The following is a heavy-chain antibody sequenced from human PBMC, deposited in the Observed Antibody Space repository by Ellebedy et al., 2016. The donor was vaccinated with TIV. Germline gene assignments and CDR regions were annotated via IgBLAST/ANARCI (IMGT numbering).Heavy chain of an antibody. D-gene: IGHD3-9*01. J-gene: IGHJ4*02. V-gene: IGHV4-59*08. CDR3: ARHHYDILNSDLPMGEIDY. CDR2: NYYTGST. Sequence: MPSETLSLTCTVSGGSISSYYWSWIRQPPGKGLEWIGSNYYTGSTNYNPSLTSRVTISVDTSTNQFSLKLSTVTAADTAVYYCARHHYDILNSDLPMGEIDYWGQGTLVTVSS. CDR1: GGSISSYY.